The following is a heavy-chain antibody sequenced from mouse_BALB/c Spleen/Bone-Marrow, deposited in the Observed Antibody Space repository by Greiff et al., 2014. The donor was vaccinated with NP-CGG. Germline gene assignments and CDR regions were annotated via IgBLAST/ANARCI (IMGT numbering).Heavy chain of an antibody. Sequence: QVQLQQSGAELVKPGASVKLPCRVSGYTFTNYFVYWVKQRPGQGLEWIGEINPSNDTPNFNEKFKSKATLTVDKSSSTAYMQLGSLTSEDSAVYYCTRSGYYGYGWYFDVWGAGTTVTVSS. J-gene: IGHJ1*01. CDR1: GYTFTNYF. D-gene: IGHD1-2*01. V-gene: IGHV1S81*02. CDR2: INPSNDTP. CDR3: TRSGYYGYGWYFDV.